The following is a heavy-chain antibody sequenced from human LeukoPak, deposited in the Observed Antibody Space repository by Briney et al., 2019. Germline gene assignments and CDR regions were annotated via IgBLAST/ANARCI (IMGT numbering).Heavy chain of an antibody. V-gene: IGHV3-66*01. Sequence: GGSLRLSCAASGFIISNNYMTWVRQAPGKGLEWVLVFYRWGTTYYSDSVKGRFTVSRDNSKNTLYLQMSSLRVEDTAVYYCARGGDGGGGDYYDYWGQGTLVTVSS. CDR2: FYRWGTT. J-gene: IGHJ4*02. CDR3: ARGGDGGGGDYYDY. D-gene: IGHD3-16*01. CDR1: GFIISNNY.